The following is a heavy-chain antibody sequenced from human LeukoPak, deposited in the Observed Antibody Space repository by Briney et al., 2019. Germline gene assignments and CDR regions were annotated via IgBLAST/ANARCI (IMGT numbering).Heavy chain of an antibody. Sequence: PGGSLRLSCAASGFTFSSYGMHWVRQAPGKGLEWVAVIWYAGSNKYYADSVKCRFTISRDNSKSTLYLQMNSLRAEDTAVYYCAKDRGYCSGGSCYFGYYFDYWGQGTLVTVSS. J-gene: IGHJ4*02. CDR2: IWYAGSNK. V-gene: IGHV3-33*06. D-gene: IGHD2-15*01. CDR1: GFTFSSYG. CDR3: AKDRGYCSGGSCYFGYYFDY.